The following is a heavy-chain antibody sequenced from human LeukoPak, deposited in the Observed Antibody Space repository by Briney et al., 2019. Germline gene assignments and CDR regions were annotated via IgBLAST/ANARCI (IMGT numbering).Heavy chain of an antibody. CDR2: INSNGTYT. CDR3: ARVSGYSYGQ. Sequence: GGSPRLSCAASGFTFSSYAMHWVRQAPGKGLEYVSGINSNGTYTNYAASVEGRFTISRDNSKNTLYLRMGSLRPEDMAVYYCARVSGYSYGQRGQGTLVTVSS. J-gene: IGHJ4*02. D-gene: IGHD5-18*01. CDR1: GFTFSSYA. V-gene: IGHV3-64*02.